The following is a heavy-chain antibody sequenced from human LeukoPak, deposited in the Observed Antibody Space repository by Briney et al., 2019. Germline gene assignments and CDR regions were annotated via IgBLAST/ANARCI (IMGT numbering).Heavy chain of an antibody. CDR2: IRSKVNNYAT. D-gene: IGHD4-11*01. J-gene: IGHJ4*02. V-gene: IGHV3-73*01. CDR1: GFTFSGSA. Sequence: GGSLRLSCAASGFTFSGSAIHWVRQASGKGLEWVGRIRSKVNNYATEYAASVRGRFTISRDDSKNTAYLQMNSLKIEDTAVYYCARPYSDLGGDFDHWGQGTLVTVSS. CDR3: ARPYSDLGGDFDH.